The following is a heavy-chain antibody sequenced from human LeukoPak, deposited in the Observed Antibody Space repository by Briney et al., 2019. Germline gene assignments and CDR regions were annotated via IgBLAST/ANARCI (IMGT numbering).Heavy chain of an antibody. D-gene: IGHD5-24*01. CDR1: GGSISSYC. J-gene: IGHJ4*02. CDR2: IYYSGST. CDR3: ARFRDGYKETFDY. Sequence: SETLSLTCTVSGGSISSYCWSWIRQPPGKGLEWIGYIYYSGSTNYNPSLKSRVTISVDTSKNQFSLKLSSVTAADTAVYYCARFRDGYKETFDYWGQGTLVTVSS. V-gene: IGHV4-59*01.